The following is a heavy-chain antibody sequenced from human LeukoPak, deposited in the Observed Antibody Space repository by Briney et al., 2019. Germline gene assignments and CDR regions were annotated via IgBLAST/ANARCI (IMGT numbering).Heavy chain of an antibody. Sequence: SQTLSLTCAVSGGSISSGGYSWSWIRQPPGKGLEWIGYIYHSGSTYYNPSLKSRVTISVDRSKNQFSLKLCSVTAADTAVYYCAREDGYCSSTSCYPYFDYWDQGTLVTVSS. CDR1: GGSISSGGYS. CDR3: AREDGYCSSTSCYPYFDY. D-gene: IGHD2-2*03. J-gene: IGHJ4*02. CDR2: IYHSGST. V-gene: IGHV4-30-2*01.